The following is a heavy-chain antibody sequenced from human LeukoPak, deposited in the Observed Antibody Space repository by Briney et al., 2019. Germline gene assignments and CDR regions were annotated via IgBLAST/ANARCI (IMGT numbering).Heavy chain of an antibody. CDR2: IYYSGST. J-gene: IGHJ4*02. CDR1: GGSISSSSYY. Sequence: SETLSLTCTVSGGSISSSSYYWGWIRQPPGKGLEWIGSIYYSGSTYYNPSLKSRVTISVDRSKNQFALKLSSVTAADTAVYYCARDVDTAMVFDYWGQGTLVTVSS. CDR3: ARDVDTAMVFDY. D-gene: IGHD5-18*01. V-gene: IGHV4-39*06.